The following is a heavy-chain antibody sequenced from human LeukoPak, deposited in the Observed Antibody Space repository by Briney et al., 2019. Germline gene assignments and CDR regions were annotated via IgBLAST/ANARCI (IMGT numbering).Heavy chain of an antibody. V-gene: IGHV3-48*04. CDR2: ASSSSSTI. CDR3: AKDRGGVVVVAATGYFDY. D-gene: IGHD2-15*01. J-gene: IGHJ4*02. Sequence: PVQPLDSPSVASSSSSTIYYADSVKGRFTISRDNAKNSLYLQMNSLRAEDTALYYCAKDRGGVVVVAATGYFDYWGQGTLVTVSS.